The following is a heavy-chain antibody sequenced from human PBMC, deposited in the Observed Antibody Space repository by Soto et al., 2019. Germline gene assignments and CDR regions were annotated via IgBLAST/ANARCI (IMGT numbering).Heavy chain of an antibody. Sequence: EVQLLESGGGLVQPGGSLRLSCAASGFTFSSYAMSWVRQAPGKGLEWVSAISGSGGSTYYADSVKGRFTISRDNSKNTLYLQMNSLRAEDTAVYYCAKAQGYCSGGSCYGVYFYYWGQGTLVTVSS. CDR2: ISGSGGST. D-gene: IGHD2-15*01. J-gene: IGHJ4*02. CDR1: GFTFSSYA. CDR3: AKAQGYCSGGSCYGVYFYY. V-gene: IGHV3-23*01.